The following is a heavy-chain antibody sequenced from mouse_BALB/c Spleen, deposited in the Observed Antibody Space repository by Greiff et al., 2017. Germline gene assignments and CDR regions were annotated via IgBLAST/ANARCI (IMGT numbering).Heavy chain of an antibody. CDR1: GYTFTSYY. CDR2: INPSNGGT. Sequence: QVQLQQSGAELVKPGASVKLSCKASGYTFTSYYMYWVKQRPGQGLEWIGEINPSNGGTNFNEKFKSKATLTVDKSSSTAYMQLSSLTSEDSAVYYCTRVRAYYRYAMDYWGQGTSVTVSS. J-gene: IGHJ4*01. D-gene: IGHD2-12*01. V-gene: IGHV1S81*02. CDR3: TRVRAYYRYAMDY.